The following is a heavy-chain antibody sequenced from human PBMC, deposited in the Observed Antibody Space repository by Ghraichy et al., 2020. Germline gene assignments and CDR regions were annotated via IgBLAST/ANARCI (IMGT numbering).Heavy chain of an antibody. J-gene: IGHJ4*02. D-gene: IGHD2-8*02. V-gene: IGHV5-51*01. CDR1: GYIFSKYR. CDR2: IDPDDSDI. CDR3: ARQGRHEGYCTGGACYSDY. Sequence: GESLNISCKGSGYIFSKYRIGWVRQMSGKGLEWMGIIDPDDSDIEYSQSFLGQVTISADKSISTAYLQWSSLKASDTAVYFCARQGRHEGYCTGGACYSDYWGQGTPVTVSS.